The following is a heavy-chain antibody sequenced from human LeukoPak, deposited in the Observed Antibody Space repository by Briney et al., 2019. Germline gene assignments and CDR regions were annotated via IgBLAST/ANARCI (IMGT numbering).Heavy chain of an antibody. CDR2: IYSGGST. J-gene: IGHJ5*01. V-gene: IGHV3-53*01. CDR3: ARDNWVDC. CDR1: GFTVSSNY. Sequence: PGGSLRLSCAASGFTVSSNYMSWVRQAPGKGLEWVSVIYSGGSTYYADSVKGRFTISRDNAKNSLYLQMNGLKVEDTAIYYCARDNWVDCWGQGTLVTVSS.